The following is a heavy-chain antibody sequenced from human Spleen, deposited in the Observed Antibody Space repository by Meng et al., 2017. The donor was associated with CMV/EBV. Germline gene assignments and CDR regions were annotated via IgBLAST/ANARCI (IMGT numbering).Heavy chain of an antibody. Sequence: SVKVSCKASGGTFSSYAISWVRQAPGQGLEWMGGIIPIFGTANYAQKFQGRVTITTDESTSTACMELSSLRSEDTAVYYCARYSVVDIVGATDDAFDIWGQGTMVTVSS. V-gene: IGHV1-69*05. CDR1: GGTFSSYA. CDR2: IIPIFGTA. D-gene: IGHD1-26*01. CDR3: ARYSVVDIVGATDDAFDI. J-gene: IGHJ3*02.